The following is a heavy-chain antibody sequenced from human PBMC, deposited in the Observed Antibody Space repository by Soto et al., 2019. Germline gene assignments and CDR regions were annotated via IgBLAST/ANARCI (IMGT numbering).Heavy chain of an antibody. CDR3: ARVLTSDDFWSGYFYYYYYGMDV. CDR1: GGTFSSYA. CDR2: IIPIFGTA. Sequence: GPSVKVSCKASGGTFSSYAISWVRQAPGQGLEWMGGIIPIFGTANYAQKFQGRVTITADESTSTAYMELSSLRSEDTAVYYCARVLTSDDFWSGYFYYYYYGMDVWGQGTTVTVSS. J-gene: IGHJ6*02. V-gene: IGHV1-69*13. D-gene: IGHD3-3*01.